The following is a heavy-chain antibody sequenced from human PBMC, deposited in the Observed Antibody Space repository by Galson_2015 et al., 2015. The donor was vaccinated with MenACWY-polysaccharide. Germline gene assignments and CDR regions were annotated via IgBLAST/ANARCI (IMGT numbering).Heavy chain of an antibody. Sequence: SLRLSCAASGFIFSDHSVHWVRQAPGKGLEWVSFISSTDLKDYADSVRGRFTISRDTAKNSLFLQMDSLRGEDTALYFCARDPRQSLNLRSYWFFDLWGRGTLVTVSS. CDR1: GFIFSDHS. CDR3: ARDPRQSLNLRSYWFFDL. J-gene: IGHJ2*01. V-gene: IGHV3-69-1*01. D-gene: IGHD5/OR15-5a*01. CDR2: ISSTDLK.